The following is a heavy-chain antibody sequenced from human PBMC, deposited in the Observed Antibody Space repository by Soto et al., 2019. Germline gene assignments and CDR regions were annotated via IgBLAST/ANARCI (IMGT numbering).Heavy chain of an antibody. J-gene: IGHJ6*02. CDR1: GYTFTGYY. CDR2: INPNSGGT. D-gene: IGHD6-19*01. CDR3: ARGPAYSSGWSSLDTYYYYGMDV. Sequence: ASVKVSCKASGYTFTGYYMHWVRQAPGQGLEWMGWINPNSGGTNYAQKFQGWVTMTRDTSISTAYMELSRLRSDDTAVYYCARGPAYSSGWSSLDTYYYYGMDVWGQGTTVTVSS. V-gene: IGHV1-2*04.